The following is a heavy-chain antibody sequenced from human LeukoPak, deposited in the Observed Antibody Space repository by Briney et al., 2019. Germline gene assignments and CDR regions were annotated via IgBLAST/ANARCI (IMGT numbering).Heavy chain of an antibody. V-gene: IGHV1-69*13. Sequence: SVKVSCKASGGTFSSYAISWVRQAPGQGLEWMGGIIPIFGTANYAQRFQGRVTITADESTSTAYMELSSLRSEDTAVYYCARGSSWYGYSSGYDYWGQGTLVTVSS. D-gene: IGHD6-19*01. J-gene: IGHJ4*02. CDR3: ARGSSWYGYSSGYDY. CDR2: IIPIFGTA. CDR1: GGTFSSYA.